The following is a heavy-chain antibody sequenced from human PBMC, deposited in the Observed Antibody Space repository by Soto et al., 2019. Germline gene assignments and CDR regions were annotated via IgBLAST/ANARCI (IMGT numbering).Heavy chain of an antibody. V-gene: IGHV3-74*01. D-gene: IGHD3-22*01. CDR1: GFSFSEYW. CDR3: SKGGYYSYDAFDM. CDR2: INRDGSST. Sequence: GGSLRLSCAASGFSFSEYWTHWVRQAPGKGLVWVSRINRDGSSTSYADSVKGRFIISRDNAKNTLDLQMNSLRAEDTAVYYCSKGGYYSYDAFDMWGQGTMMTV. J-gene: IGHJ3*02.